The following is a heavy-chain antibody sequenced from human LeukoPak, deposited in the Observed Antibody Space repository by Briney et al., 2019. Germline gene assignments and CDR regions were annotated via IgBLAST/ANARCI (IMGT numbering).Heavy chain of an antibody. CDR2: IYYSGDT. CDR1: GDSISPYY. Sequence: PSGTLSLTCTASGDSISPYYWGWIRQPPGKGLEWIGYIYYSGDTTYNPSLKSRVTMSVDTSKNQFSLKLSSVTAADTAVYYCARDKQPGDYWGQGALVTVSS. V-gene: IGHV4-59*01. D-gene: IGHD1-1*01. J-gene: IGHJ4*02. CDR3: ARDKQPGDY.